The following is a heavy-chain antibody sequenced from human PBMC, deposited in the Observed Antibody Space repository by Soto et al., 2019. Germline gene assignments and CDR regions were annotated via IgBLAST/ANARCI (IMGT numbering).Heavy chain of an antibody. J-gene: IGHJ3*02. Sequence: SETLSLTCTVSGGSISSSSYYWGWIRQPPGKGLEWIGSIYYSGSTYYNPSLKSRVTISVDTSKNQFSLKLSSVTAADTAVYYCARLPLPYGYGDYSTIGGAFDIWGQGTMVTVSS. CDR2: IYYSGST. V-gene: IGHV4-39*01. CDR1: GGSISSSSYY. CDR3: ARLPLPYGYGDYSTIGGAFDI. D-gene: IGHD4-17*01.